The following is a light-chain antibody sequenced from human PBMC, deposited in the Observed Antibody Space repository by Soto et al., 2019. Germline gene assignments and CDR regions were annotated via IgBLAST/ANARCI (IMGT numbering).Light chain of an antibody. CDR3: CSFTMSGTFA. J-gene: IGLJ1*01. Sequence: QSVLTQPASVSGSPGQSITIACTGTSSDVGSHIAVTWYRQPLGKVPRLIIYEVTKRPSGISSRFSGSKSGNSASLTISGPQAEDEADYYWCSFTMSGTFAFGTGTKVTVL. V-gene: IGLV2-23*02. CDR1: SSDVGSHIA. CDR2: EVT.